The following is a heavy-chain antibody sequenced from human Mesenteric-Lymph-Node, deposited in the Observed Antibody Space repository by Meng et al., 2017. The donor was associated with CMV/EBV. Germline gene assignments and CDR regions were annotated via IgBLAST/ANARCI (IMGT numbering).Heavy chain of an antibody. CDR3: ARGPYCGGDCYAIDY. CDR1: GFTFSSYA. J-gene: IGHJ4*02. Sequence: KISCAASGFTFSSYAMHCVRQAPGQGLEWMGEIIPILRTADYAQKFQGRVTITADKSTSTAYMELSSLRSEDTAVYYCARGPYCGGDCYAIDYWGQGTLVTVSS. V-gene: IGHV1-69*06. D-gene: IGHD2-21*01. CDR2: IIPILRTA.